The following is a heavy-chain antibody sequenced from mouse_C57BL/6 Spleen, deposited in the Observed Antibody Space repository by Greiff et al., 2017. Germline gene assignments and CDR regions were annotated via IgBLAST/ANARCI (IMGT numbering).Heavy chain of an antibody. CDR1: GYTFTSYW. Sequence: QVQLQQPGAELVMPGASVKLSCKASGYTFTSYWMHWVQQSPGQGLEWIGEIDPSDSYTNYNQKLKGKSTLTVDKSSSTAYMQLSSLTSEDSSVYYCAREEGKASAGFAYWGQGTLVTVSA. D-gene: IGHD6-1*01. V-gene: IGHV1-69*01. CDR2: IDPSDSYT. CDR3: AREEGKASAGFAY. J-gene: IGHJ3*01.